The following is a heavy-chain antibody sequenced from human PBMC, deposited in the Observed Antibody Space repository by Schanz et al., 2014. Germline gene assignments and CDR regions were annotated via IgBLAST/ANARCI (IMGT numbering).Heavy chain of an antibody. Sequence: EVQLVESGGGLVQPGGSLRLSCAASGFTFSSYGMNWLRQAPGKGLEWVSAINTGVNTYYADSVRGRFTMSRDNSKNTLYLQMNSLRAGDAAVYYCARGLIAAAGGAFDYWGQGTLXAVSA. CDR1: GFTFSSYG. V-gene: IGHV3-23*04. D-gene: IGHD6-13*01. J-gene: IGHJ4*02. CDR2: INTGVNT. CDR3: ARGLIAAAGGAFDY.